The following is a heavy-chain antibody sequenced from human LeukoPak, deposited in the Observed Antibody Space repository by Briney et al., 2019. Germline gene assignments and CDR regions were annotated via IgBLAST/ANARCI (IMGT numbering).Heavy chain of an antibody. J-gene: IGHJ4*02. CDR2: ISGSGGST. CDR3: AKAISSGSVAQSGDY. D-gene: IGHD3-22*01. CDR1: GFTFSGYA. Sequence: QPGGSLRLSCAASGFTFSGYAMSWVRQAPGKGLEWVSAISGSGGSTYYADSVKGRFTISRDNSKNTLYLQMNSLRAEDTAVYYCAKAISSGSVAQSGDYWGQGTLVTVSS. V-gene: IGHV3-23*01.